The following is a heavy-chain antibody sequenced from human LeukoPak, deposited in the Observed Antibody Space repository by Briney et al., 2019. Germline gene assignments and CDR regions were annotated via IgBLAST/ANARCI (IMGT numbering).Heavy chain of an antibody. J-gene: IGHJ4*02. V-gene: IGHV3-21*04. D-gene: IGHD1-1*01. CDR2: ISSSSSYI. CDR1: GFTFSSYS. CDR3: ARDPVNPTDDASDPQLSDY. Sequence: GGSLRLSCAASGFTFSSYSMNWVRQAPGKGLEWVSSISSSSSYIYYADSVKGRFTISRDNAKNSLYLQMNSLRAEDTAVYYCARDPVNPTDDASDPQLSDYWGQGTLVTVSS.